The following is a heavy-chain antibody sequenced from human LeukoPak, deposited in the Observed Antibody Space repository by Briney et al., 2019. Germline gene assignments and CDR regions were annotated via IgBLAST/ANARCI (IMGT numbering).Heavy chain of an antibody. J-gene: IGHJ4*02. V-gene: IGHV3-48*03. Sequence: AGGSLRLSCEDSGFTFRSYEMNWVRQAPGKGLEWIAYLSSSGSAFSYADSVKGRFTIARDNAKNSVYLEMNSLRAEDTAVYYCARRAGAYSHPYDYWGQGTLVTVSS. CDR3: ARRAGAYSHPYDY. D-gene: IGHD4/OR15-4a*01. CDR2: LSSSGSAF. CDR1: GFTFRSYE.